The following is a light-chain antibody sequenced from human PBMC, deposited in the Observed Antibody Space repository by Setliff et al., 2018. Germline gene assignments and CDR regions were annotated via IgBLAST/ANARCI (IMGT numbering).Light chain of an antibody. V-gene: IGLV1-40*01. CDR1: SSNIGAGYD. Sequence: QSALAQPPSVSGAPGQRVTISCTGSSSNIGAGYDVHWYQQLPGTAPKLLIYGNSNRPSGVPDRFSGSESGTSASLAITGLQAEDEADYYCQSYDSSLSVRIFGTGTQLTVL. J-gene: IGLJ1*01. CDR2: GNS. CDR3: QSYDSSLSVRI.